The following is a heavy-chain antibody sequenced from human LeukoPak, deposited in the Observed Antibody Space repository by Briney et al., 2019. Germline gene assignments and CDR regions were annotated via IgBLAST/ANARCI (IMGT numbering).Heavy chain of an antibody. V-gene: IGHV3-48*01. J-gene: IGHJ6*04. CDR2: ISSSSSTI. D-gene: IGHD4-17*01. CDR1: GFTFSSYS. CDR3: ARDRYDYGDYVAPLDV. Sequence: PGGSLRLSCAASGFTFSSYSMNWVRQAPGKGLGWVSYISSSSSTIHYADSVKGRFTISRDNAKNSLYLQMNSLRAEDTAVYYCARDRYDYGDYVAPLDVWGKGTTVTVSS.